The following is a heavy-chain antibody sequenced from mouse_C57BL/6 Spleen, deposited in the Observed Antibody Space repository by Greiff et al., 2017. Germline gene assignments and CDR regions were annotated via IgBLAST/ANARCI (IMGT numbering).Heavy chain of an antibody. CDR2: INYDGSST. J-gene: IGHJ1*03. CDR3: ARFRGYFDV. V-gene: IGHV5-16*01. Sequence: EVQVVESEGGLVQPGSSMKLSCTASGFTFSDYYMAWVRQVPEKGLEWVANINYDGSSTYYLDSLKSRFTISRDNAKNILYLQMSSLKSEDTATYDCARFRGYFDVWGTGTTVTVSS. CDR1: GFTFSDYY.